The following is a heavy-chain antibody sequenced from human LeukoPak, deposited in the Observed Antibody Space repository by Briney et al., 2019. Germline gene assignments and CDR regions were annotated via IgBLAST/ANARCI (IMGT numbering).Heavy chain of an antibody. D-gene: IGHD6-19*01. J-gene: IGHJ4*02. V-gene: IGHV3-23*01. CDR2: ISVNGETT. CDR1: GLSVSIFG. CDR3: AQRFSSGWYPY. Sequence: GGSLRLSCALSGLSVSIFGMSWVRQAPGKGLEWISAISVNGETTWYADSVRVRFIISRDNSKNTLYLQLSSLRAEDAAVYYCAQRFSSGWYPYWGQGSLVSVSS.